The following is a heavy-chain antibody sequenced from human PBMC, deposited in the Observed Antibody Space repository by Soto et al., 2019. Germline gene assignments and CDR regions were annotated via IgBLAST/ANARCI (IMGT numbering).Heavy chain of an antibody. Sequence: SGPTLVNPTQTLTLTCTFSGFSLSTSRMCVSWIRQPPGKALEWLARIDWDNAKYFNTSLKTRLTVSKDTSKNQVVLTMTNMDPVDTATYYCARMIFGRSGEYYFDYWGQGILVTVSS. D-gene: IGHD3-3*01. CDR3: ARMIFGRSGEYYFDY. J-gene: IGHJ4*02. CDR2: IDWDNAK. CDR1: GFSLSTSRMC. V-gene: IGHV2-70*11.